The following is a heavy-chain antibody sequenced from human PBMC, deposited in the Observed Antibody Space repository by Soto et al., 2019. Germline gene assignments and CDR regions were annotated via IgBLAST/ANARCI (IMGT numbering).Heavy chain of an antibody. J-gene: IGHJ4*02. V-gene: IGHV3-33*01. CDR2: IWYDGSNK. CDR3: ARDRYSSGWYDLDY. CDR1: GFTFSSYG. Sequence: QVQLVESGGGVVQPGRSLRLSCAASGFTFSSYGIHWVRQAPGKGLEWVAVIWYDGSNKYYADSVKGRFTISRDNSKNTRYLQMNSLRAEDTAVYYCARDRYSSGWYDLDYWGQGTLVTVSS. D-gene: IGHD6-19*01.